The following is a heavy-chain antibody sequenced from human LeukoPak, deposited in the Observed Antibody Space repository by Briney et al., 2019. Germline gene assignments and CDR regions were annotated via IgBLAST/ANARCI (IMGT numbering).Heavy chain of an antibody. V-gene: IGHV3-11*05. CDR3: ARVNSGSSGYYPPDY. Sequence: GGSLRLSCAASGFTFTDYYMTWIRQAPGKGLEWVSYISSSSTYTNYADSVKGRFTISRDNAKKSLHLQMNSPRAEDTAVYYCARVNSGSSGYYPPDYWGQGTLVTVSS. J-gene: IGHJ4*02. D-gene: IGHD3-22*01. CDR2: ISSSSTYT. CDR1: GFTFTDYY.